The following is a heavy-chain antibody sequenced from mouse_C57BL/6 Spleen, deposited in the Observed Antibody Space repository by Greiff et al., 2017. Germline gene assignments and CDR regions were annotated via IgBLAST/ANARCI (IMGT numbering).Heavy chain of an antibody. Sequence: VHVKQSGPELVKPGASVKISCKASGYSFTGYYMNWVKQSPEKSLEWIGEINPSTGGATYNQKFKAKATLTVDKSSSTAYMQLKRLTSEDSAVYYCATDNYGSSYGDYWGQGTTLTVSS. J-gene: IGHJ2*01. CDR3: ATDNYGSSYGDY. V-gene: IGHV1-42*01. CDR1: GYSFTGYY. D-gene: IGHD1-1*01. CDR2: INPSTGGA.